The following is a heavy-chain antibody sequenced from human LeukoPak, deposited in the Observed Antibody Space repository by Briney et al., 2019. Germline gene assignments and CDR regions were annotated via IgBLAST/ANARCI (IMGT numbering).Heavy chain of an antibody. CDR3: ARDRSYGSFDF. CDR2: ITGSGGST. D-gene: IGHD5-18*01. V-gene: IGHV3-23*01. Sequence: GGSLRLSCAASGLTFSSHAMSWVRQAPGEGLEWVSGITGSGGSTYHAESLKGRFTISRDNAKNALYLQMNSLTAEDTALYHCARDRSYGSFDFWGQGTLVTVSS. J-gene: IGHJ4*02. CDR1: GLTFSSHA.